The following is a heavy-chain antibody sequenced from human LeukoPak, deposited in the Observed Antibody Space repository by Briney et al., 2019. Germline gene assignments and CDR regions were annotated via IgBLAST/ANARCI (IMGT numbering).Heavy chain of an antibody. Sequence: PGGSQRLSCAASGFTFSTYAMSWVRQAPGKGLEWVSAISDTTYYADSVKGRFTISRDNSKNTLYLQMNSLRTEDTAVYYCAKAQAITGRNLFDPWGQGTLVTVSS. CDR1: GFTFSTYA. D-gene: IGHD1-20*01. CDR2: ISDTT. V-gene: IGHV3-23*01. CDR3: AKAQAITGRNLFDP. J-gene: IGHJ5*02.